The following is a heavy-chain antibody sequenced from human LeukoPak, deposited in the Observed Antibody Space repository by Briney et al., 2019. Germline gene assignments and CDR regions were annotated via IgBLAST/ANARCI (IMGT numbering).Heavy chain of an antibody. D-gene: IGHD2-8*02. Sequence: PSETLSLTCTVSGGSVSSGSYYWSWIRQPPGKGLEWIGYIYYSGSTNYNPSLKSRVTISVDTSKNQFSLKLSSVTAADTAVYYCARAFGATGGFDYWGQGTLVTVSP. J-gene: IGHJ4*02. CDR2: IYYSGST. V-gene: IGHV4-61*01. CDR3: ARAFGATGGFDY. CDR1: GGSVSSGSYY.